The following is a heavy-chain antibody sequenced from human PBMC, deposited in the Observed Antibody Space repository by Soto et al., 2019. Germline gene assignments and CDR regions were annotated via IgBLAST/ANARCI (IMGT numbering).Heavy chain of an antibody. CDR2: IYYSGST. D-gene: IGHD4-17*01. Sequence: SETLSLTCTVSGASIISYYCSFIRHTPWKGLEWIGYIYYSGSTSYNPSLKSRVTISEDTSKNQFSLKLSSVTAADTAVYYCARVGGDDFGDSGGFDYWGQGTLVTVSS. CDR3: ARVGGDDFGDSGGFDY. V-gene: IGHV4-59*01. CDR1: GASIISYY. J-gene: IGHJ4*02.